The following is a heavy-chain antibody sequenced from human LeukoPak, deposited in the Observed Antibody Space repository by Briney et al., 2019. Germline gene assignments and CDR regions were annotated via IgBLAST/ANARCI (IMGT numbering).Heavy chain of an antibody. V-gene: IGHV1-69*13. Sequence: GASVKVSCKASGGTFSSYAISWVRQAPGQGLEWMGGIIPIFGIANYAQKFQGRVTITADESTSTAYMELSSLRSEDTAVYYCARDRLGETETYFDYWGQGTLVTVSS. D-gene: IGHD2-21*02. CDR1: GGTFSSYA. J-gene: IGHJ4*02. CDR3: ARDRLGETETYFDY. CDR2: IIPIFGIA.